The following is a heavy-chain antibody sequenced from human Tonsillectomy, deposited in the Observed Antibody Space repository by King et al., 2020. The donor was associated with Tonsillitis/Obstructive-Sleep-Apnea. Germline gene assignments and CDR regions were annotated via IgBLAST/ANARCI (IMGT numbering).Heavy chain of an antibody. CDR2: ISYDGSNK. J-gene: IGHJ6*03. Sequence: VQLVESGGGVVQPGRSLRLSCAASGFTFSSYAMHWVRQAPGKGLEWVAVISYDGSNKYYADSVKGRFTISRDNSKNTLYLQMNSLRAEDTAVYYCERDGGGSYDLWSGNDYYYYLDVWGQGTTVTVSS. CDR3: ERDGGGSYDLWSGNDYYYYLDV. V-gene: IGHV3-30*01. CDR1: GFTFSSYA. D-gene: IGHD3-3*01.